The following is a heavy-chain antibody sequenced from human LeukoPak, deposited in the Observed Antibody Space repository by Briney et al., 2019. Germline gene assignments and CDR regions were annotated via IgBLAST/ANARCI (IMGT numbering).Heavy chain of an antibody. Sequence: GGSLRLSCTASGFTFSSYWMSWVRQAPGKGLEWVANIRQDGGLKHYVDSVKGRFTISRDNAENSLYLQMNSLRAEDTAIYYCTRVGYIDEGIDYWGQGTLVTVSS. CDR3: TRVGYIDEGIDY. J-gene: IGHJ4*02. V-gene: IGHV3-7*04. CDR2: IRQDGGLK. D-gene: IGHD5-24*01. CDR1: GFTFSSYW.